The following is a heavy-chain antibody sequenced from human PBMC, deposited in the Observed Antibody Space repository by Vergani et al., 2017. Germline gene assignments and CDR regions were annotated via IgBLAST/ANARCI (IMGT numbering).Heavy chain of an antibody. CDR1: GDSISSGSFY. Sequence: QVQLQESRPGLLKPSQTLSLTCTVPGDSISSGSFYWTWIRQPAGKGLEWIGRIHVGGTTHYNPSLKSRVSISLATSTKQFSLTLRSVTAADAAVYYCARDATALTLIREALRDWGQGSLVTVSS. CDR2: IHVGGTT. J-gene: IGHJ4*02. V-gene: IGHV4-61*02. D-gene: IGHD3-10*01. CDR3: ARDATALTLIREALRD.